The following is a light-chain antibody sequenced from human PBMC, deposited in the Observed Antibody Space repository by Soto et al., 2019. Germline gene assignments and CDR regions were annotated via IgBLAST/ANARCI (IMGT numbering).Light chain of an antibody. V-gene: IGKV1-5*03. J-gene: IGKJ2*01. CDR1: QSISSW. CDR3: QQYNSYPYP. CDR2: KAS. Sequence: DIQMTQSPSTLSASVGDRVTITCRASQSISSWLAWYQQKPGKAPKLLIYKASSLESGVPSRFSGSGSGTEFTLTISSLQPDDFATYYRQQYNSYPYPFGQGTKLEIK.